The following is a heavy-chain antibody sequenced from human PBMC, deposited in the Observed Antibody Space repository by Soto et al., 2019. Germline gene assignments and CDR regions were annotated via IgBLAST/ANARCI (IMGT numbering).Heavy chain of an antibody. CDR1: GYTFTTSG. Sequence: ASVKVSCKPSGYTFTTSGISWVRQAPGHALEWMGWISAYNGNTNYAQKFQGRVTMTTDTSTSTAYMELRSLRSDDTAVYYCARDLYIGYYYDSSGYSFGMDGWGQGTTVT. CDR2: ISAYNGNT. D-gene: IGHD3-22*01. J-gene: IGHJ6*02. CDR3: ARDLYIGYYYDSSGYSFGMDG. V-gene: IGHV1-18*04.